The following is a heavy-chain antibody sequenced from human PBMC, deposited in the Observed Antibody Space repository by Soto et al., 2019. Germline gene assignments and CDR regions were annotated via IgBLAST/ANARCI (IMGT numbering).Heavy chain of an antibody. Sequence: ASVKVSCKVSGYTLTELSMHWVRQAPGKGLEWMGGFDPEDGETIYAQKFQGRVTMTRDTSTSTVYMELSSLRSEDTAVYYCARGSNGSGTIYYYYGMDVWGQGTTVTVSS. CDR2: FDPEDGET. CDR3: ARGSNGSGTIYYYYGMDV. V-gene: IGHV1-24*01. J-gene: IGHJ6*02. CDR1: GYTLTELS. D-gene: IGHD3-10*01.